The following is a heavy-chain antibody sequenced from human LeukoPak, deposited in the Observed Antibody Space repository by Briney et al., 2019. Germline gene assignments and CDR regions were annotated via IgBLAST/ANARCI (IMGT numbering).Heavy chain of an antibody. CDR2: INHSGST. Sequence: KPSETLSLTCAVYGGSFSGYYWSWIRQPPGKGLEWIGEINHSGSTNYNPSLKSRVTISVDTSKNQFSLKLSSVTAADTAVYYCARAFRGYCSGGSCYSDAFDIWGQGTMVTVSS. V-gene: IGHV4-34*01. J-gene: IGHJ3*02. CDR1: GGSFSGYY. CDR3: ARAFRGYCSGGSCYSDAFDI. D-gene: IGHD2-15*01.